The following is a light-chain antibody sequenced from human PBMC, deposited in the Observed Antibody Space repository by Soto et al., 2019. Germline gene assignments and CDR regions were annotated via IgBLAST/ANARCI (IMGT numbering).Light chain of an antibody. CDR1: SRDVGGYNY. J-gene: IGLJ2*01. V-gene: IGLV2-14*01. CDR3: SSYISSSTFVV. Sequence: QSALTQPASVSGSPGQSITISCTGTSRDVGGYNYVSWHQQHPGKAPKVIITEVSNRPSGVSTRFSGSKSGNTASLTISGLQAEDEADYYCSSYISSSTFVVFGGGTKLTVL. CDR2: EVS.